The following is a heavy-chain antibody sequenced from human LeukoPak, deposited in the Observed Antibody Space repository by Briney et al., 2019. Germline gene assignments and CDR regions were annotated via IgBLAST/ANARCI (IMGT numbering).Heavy chain of an antibody. V-gene: IGHV3-30*18. J-gene: IGHJ5*02. D-gene: IGHD3-10*01. Sequence: VGSLRLSCAASGFTFGNYGMHWVRQAPGKGLEWVAVLSYDGNNEYYAASVKGRFTISRDNSKNTLYLQMNSLIPGDMAVYLRAKGLGVFHQWTWFDPWGQGNLVTVSS. CDR1: GFTFGNYG. CDR3: AKGLGVFHQWTWFDP. CDR2: LSYDGNNE.